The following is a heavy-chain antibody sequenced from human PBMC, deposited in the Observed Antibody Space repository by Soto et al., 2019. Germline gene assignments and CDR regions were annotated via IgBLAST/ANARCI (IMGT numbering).Heavy chain of an antibody. CDR1: GFTFSGYS. V-gene: IGHV3-21*01. D-gene: IGHD2-8*01. CDR2: ISGPSIYI. CDR3: ARGFRNGLNV. J-gene: IGHJ6*02. Sequence: EVQLVESGGGLVKPGGSLRLSCVASGFTFSGYSINWVRQAPGKGLEWVSYISGPSIYIYYADSVKGRFTISRENAKSAVYLQMNSLRAEDTAVYYCARGFRNGLNVWGQGTTVSVSS.